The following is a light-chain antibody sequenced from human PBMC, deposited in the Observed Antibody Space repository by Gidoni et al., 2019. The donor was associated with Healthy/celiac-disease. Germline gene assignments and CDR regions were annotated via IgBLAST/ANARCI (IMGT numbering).Light chain of an antibody. V-gene: IGKV1-39*01. CDR3: QQSYSTPST. Sequence: DIQRTQSPSSLSASVGDRVTLTCRASQSISSYLNWYQQKPGKAPKLLFYAASSLQSGVPSRFSGSGSGTDFTLTISSLQPEAFATYYCQQSYSTPSTFGQXTQLEIK. CDR2: AAS. CDR1: QSISSY. J-gene: IGKJ2*01.